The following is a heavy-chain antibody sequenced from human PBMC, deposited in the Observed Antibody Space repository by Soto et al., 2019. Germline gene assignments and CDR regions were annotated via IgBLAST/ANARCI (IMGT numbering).Heavy chain of an antibody. J-gene: IGHJ4*02. CDR2: IWYDGSNK. Sequence: PGVFLRLSYAASGFTFSRYCMHWVRQAPGKGLERVAVIWYDGSNKYYADAVNGRFTISRDNSKTTPYLQMNSLRAEDTAVYYCARDPHEYLGYYFDYWGQGTLVTVSS. CDR1: GFTFSRYC. V-gene: IGHV3-33*01. CDR3: ARDPHEYLGYYFDY. D-gene: IGHD1-26*01.